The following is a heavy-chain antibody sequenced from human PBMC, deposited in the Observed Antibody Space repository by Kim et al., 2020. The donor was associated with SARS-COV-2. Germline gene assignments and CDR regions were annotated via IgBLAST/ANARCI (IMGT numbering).Heavy chain of an antibody. CDR2: IKSKTDGGTT. Sequence: GGSLRLSCAASGFTFSNAWMSWVRQAPGKGLEWVGRIKSKTDGGTTDYAAPVKGRFTISRDDSKNTLYLQMNSLKTEDTAVYYCTTDRVPYYYDSSGTSWGQGTLVTVSS. J-gene: IGHJ5*02. CDR1: GFTFSNAW. D-gene: IGHD3-22*01. V-gene: IGHV3-15*01. CDR3: TTDRVPYYYDSSGTS.